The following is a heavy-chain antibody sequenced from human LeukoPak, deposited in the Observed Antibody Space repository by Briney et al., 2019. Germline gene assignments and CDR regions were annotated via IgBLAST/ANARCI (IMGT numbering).Heavy chain of an antibody. Sequence: PGGSLRLSCAASGFTFSSYEMNWVRQAPGKGLEWVSYISSSDSTIYCADSVKGRFTISRDNAKNSLYLQMNSLRAEDTAVYYCALVSSSWYTHGYWGQGTLSPSPQ. J-gene: IGHJ4*02. CDR2: ISSSDSTI. V-gene: IGHV3-48*03. D-gene: IGHD6-13*01. CDR1: GFTFSSYE. CDR3: ALVSSSWYTHGY.